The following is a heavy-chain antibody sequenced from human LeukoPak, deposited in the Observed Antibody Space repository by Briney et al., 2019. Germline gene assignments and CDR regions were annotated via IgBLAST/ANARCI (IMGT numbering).Heavy chain of an antibody. Sequence: SETLSLTCTVSGGSISSGTYYWGWIRQPPGKGLEWIGSIYYSGSTYYNPSLKSRVTISVDTSKNQFSLKLSSVTAADTAVYYCASQTGTLYYYGSGSYRFDYWGQGTLVTVSS. V-gene: IGHV4-39*01. CDR2: IYYSGST. J-gene: IGHJ4*02. CDR3: ASQTGTLYYYGSGSYRFDY. CDR1: GGSISSGTYY. D-gene: IGHD3-10*01.